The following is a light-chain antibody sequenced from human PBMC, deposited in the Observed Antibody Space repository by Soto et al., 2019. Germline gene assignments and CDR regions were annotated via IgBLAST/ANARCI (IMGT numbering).Light chain of an antibody. J-gene: IGKJ5*01. Sequence: EIVMTRCPATLSMSPGEKASLYCRASQSDGNFLDWYQQKPGKAPRLLIYYISTRATGIPARFSGSGSGTEFTLTINSLQSEDSAVYYCQQHNQWPITFGQGTRLEIK. CDR1: QSDGNF. CDR3: QQHNQWPIT. CDR2: YIS. V-gene: IGKV3D-15*01.